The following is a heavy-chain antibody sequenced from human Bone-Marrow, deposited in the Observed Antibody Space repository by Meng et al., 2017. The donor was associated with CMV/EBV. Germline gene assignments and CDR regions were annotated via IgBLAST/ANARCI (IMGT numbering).Heavy chain of an antibody. D-gene: IGHD2-21*02. V-gene: IGHV1-69*10. Sequence: SVKVSCKASGGTFSSYAISWVRQAPGQGLEWMGGIIPILGIANYAQKFQGRVTITADKSTSTAYMELSSLRSEDTAVYYCAREGRDSSMTTIYFDYWGQGTLVTFSS. J-gene: IGHJ4*02. CDR3: AREGRDSSMTTIYFDY. CDR1: GGTFSSYA. CDR2: IIPILGIA.